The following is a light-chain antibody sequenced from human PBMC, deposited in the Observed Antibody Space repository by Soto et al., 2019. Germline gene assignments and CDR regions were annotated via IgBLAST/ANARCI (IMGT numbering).Light chain of an antibody. CDR2: GAS. CDR1: QSVSTN. V-gene: IGKV3-15*01. CDR3: QQYGQWPT. J-gene: IGKJ1*01. Sequence: EIVMTQSPATLSLSPGERATLSCRASQSVSTNLAWYQQKPGQAPRLLIYGASFRATGFPARLCGSGSGTDFILTIDSLQSEDFAVYYWQQYGQWPTFGRGTKVEIK.